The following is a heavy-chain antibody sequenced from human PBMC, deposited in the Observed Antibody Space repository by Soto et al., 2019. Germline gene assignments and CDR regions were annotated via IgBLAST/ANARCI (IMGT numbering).Heavy chain of an antibody. Sequence: QVQLVESGGGVVQPGRSLRLSCAASGFTFSSYGMHWVRQAPGKGLEWVAVISYDGSNKYYADSVKGRFTISRDNSKNTLYLQMNSLRAEDTAVYYCAKDNYYDSREDSFYYYYYGMDVWGQGTTVTVSS. CDR2: ISYDGSNK. J-gene: IGHJ6*02. V-gene: IGHV3-30*18. CDR1: GFTFSSYG. CDR3: AKDNYYDSREDSFYYYYYGMDV. D-gene: IGHD3-22*01.